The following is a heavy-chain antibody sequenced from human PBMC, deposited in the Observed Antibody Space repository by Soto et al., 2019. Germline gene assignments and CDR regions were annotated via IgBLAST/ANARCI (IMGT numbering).Heavy chain of an antibody. Sequence: PSETLSLTCTVSGGSISRSTYYWGWIRQPPGTGLEWIGSIYYSGSTYYRPSLKSRVTISVDTSKDQFSLKLSSVTAADTAVYYCARQVPAAIRLGWFDPWGQGTLVTVSS. V-gene: IGHV4-39*01. J-gene: IGHJ5*02. CDR1: GGSISRSTYY. CDR3: ARQVPAAIRLGWFDP. D-gene: IGHD2-2*02. CDR2: IYYSGST.